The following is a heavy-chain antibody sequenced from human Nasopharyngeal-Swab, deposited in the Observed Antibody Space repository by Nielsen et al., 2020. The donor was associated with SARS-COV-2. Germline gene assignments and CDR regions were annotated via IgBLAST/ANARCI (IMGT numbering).Heavy chain of an antibody. D-gene: IGHD3-22*01. V-gene: IGHV3-23*01. J-gene: IGHJ4*02. CDR1: GFTFSGYA. CDR2: ISGSGGST. Sequence: GESLKISCAASGFTFSGYAMSWVRQAPGKGLEWVSAISGSGGSTYYADSVKGRFTISRDNSKNTLYLQMNSLRAEDTAVYYCANIYYDSSGYYWGQGTLVTVSS. CDR3: ANIYYDSSGYY.